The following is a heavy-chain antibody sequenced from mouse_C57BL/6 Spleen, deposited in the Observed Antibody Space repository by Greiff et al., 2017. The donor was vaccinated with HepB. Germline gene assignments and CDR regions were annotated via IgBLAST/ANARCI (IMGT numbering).Heavy chain of an antibody. CDR2: INPSTGGT. Sequence: EVQLVESGPELVKPGASVKISCKASGYSFTGYYMHWVKQSSEKSLEWIGEINPSTGGTSYNQKFKGKATLTVDKSSSTAYMQLKSLTSEDSAVYYCARLRSYSYWGQGTTLTVSS. V-gene: IGHV1-43*01. CDR3: ARLRSYSY. CDR1: GYSFTGYY. D-gene: IGHD1-1*01. J-gene: IGHJ2*01.